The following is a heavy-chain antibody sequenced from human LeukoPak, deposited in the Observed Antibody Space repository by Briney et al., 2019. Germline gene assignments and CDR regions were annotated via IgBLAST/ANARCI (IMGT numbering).Heavy chain of an antibody. CDR2: IGGSGGST. D-gene: IGHD1-26*01. CDR1: GFTFSSYA. Sequence: GGSLRLSCVASGFTFSSYAMNWVRQAPGKGLEWVSVIGGSGGSTYYADSVKGRFTISRDNAKNSVFLRMNSLRAEDTAVYYCARDPNLYSGTYDTYWGQGTLVTVSS. J-gene: IGHJ4*02. V-gene: IGHV3-23*01. CDR3: ARDPNLYSGTYDTY.